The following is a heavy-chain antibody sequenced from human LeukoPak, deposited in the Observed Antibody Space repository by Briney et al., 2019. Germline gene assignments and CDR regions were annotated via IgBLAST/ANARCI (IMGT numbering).Heavy chain of an antibody. D-gene: IGHD3-16*02. Sequence: PGRPLRLSCEASGFAFSSSGMHWVRQAPGKGLEWVAVIWSDESHKYYADSVKGRFTISRDNSKNTLYLQMNSLRAEDTAVYYCAKDYRLRLGELSYLEYWGQGTLVTVSS. J-gene: IGHJ4*02. CDR2: IWSDESHK. V-gene: IGHV3-33*06. CDR1: GFAFSSSG. CDR3: AKDYRLRLGELSYLEY.